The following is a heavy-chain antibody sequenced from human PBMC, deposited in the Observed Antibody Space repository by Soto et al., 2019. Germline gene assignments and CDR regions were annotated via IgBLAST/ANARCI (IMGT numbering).Heavy chain of an antibody. CDR2: ISYDGSNK. CDR3: AREPRSNPNCYYYYGMHV. CDR1: GFTFSSYA. J-gene: IGHJ6*02. V-gene: IGHV3-30*01. Sequence: QVQLVESGGGVVQPGRSLTLSCAASGFTFSSYAMHWVRQAPGTGLEWVAVISYDGSNKYYPDSVNGRFTISRDNSNNTLYLQSNSLRPDDTAVYYCAREPRSNPNCYYYYGMHVWGQGTTVTVS.